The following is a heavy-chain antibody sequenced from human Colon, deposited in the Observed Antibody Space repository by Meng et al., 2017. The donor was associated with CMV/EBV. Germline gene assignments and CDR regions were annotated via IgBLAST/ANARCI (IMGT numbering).Heavy chain of an antibody. J-gene: IGHJ4*02. CDR2: ISYSGNT. V-gene: IGHV4-61*01. CDR1: GGSVRSGSYY. CDR3: ARETSGWSTGIDY. Sequence: SETLSLTCAVSGGSVRSGSYYWSWIRQPPGKGLEWIGYISYSGNTNYNPSLKSRLTIEVDTSRNQFSLKLTSVSAADTAMYYCARETSGWSTGIDYWGQGTPVTVSS. D-gene: IGHD6-19*01.